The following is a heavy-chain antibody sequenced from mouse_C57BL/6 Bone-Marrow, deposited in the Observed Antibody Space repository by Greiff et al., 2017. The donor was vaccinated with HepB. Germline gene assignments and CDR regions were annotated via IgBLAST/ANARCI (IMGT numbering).Heavy chain of an antibody. CDR3: TTGWLDAY. J-gene: IGHJ3*01. CDR1: GFNIKDDY. V-gene: IGHV14-4*01. D-gene: IGHD2-3*01. Sequence: EVQRVESGAELVRPGASVKLSCTASGFNIKDDYMHWVKQRPEQGLEWIGWIDPENGDTEYASKFQGKATITADTSSNTAYLQLSSLTSEDTAVYYCTTGWLDAYWGQGTLVTVSA. CDR2: IDPENGDT.